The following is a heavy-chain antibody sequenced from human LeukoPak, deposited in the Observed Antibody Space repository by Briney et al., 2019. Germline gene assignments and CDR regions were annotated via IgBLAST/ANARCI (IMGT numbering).Heavy chain of an antibody. Sequence: SETLSHTCAVYGGSFSCYYWRWMRQPPGRGLEWIGEINHSGSTNYNPSLKSRVTIPVDTSKNQFSLKLSSVTAADTAVYYCARGGVVTHHDAFDIWGQGTMVTVSS. CDR1: GGSFSCYY. V-gene: IGHV4-34*01. D-gene: IGHD4-23*01. CDR3: ARGGVVTHHDAFDI. CDR2: INHSGST. J-gene: IGHJ3*02.